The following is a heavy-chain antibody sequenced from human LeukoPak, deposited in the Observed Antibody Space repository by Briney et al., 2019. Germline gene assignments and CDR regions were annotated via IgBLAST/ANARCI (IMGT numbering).Heavy chain of an antibody. V-gene: IGHV3-7*01. D-gene: IGHD3-3*01. CDR1: GFTFSSYW. CDR2: IKQDGSEK. CDR3: ARIHYYDFWSGFFDY. Sequence: GGSLRLSYAASGFTFSSYWMSWVRQAPGKGLEWVANIKQDGSEKYYVDSVKGRFTISRDNAKNSLYLQMNGLRAEDTAVYYCARIHYYDFWSGFFDYWGQGTLVTVSS. J-gene: IGHJ4*02.